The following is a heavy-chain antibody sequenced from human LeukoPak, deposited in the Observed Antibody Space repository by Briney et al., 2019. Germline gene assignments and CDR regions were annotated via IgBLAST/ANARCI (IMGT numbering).Heavy chain of an antibody. Sequence: GASVKVSCKASGYTFTGYYMHWVRQAPGQGLEWMGGIIPIFGTANYAQKFQGRVTITTDESTSTAYMELSSLRSEDTAVYYCARGDGGGGTMIVFVSLDYWGQGTLVTVSS. D-gene: IGHD3-22*01. CDR3: ARGDGGGGTMIVFVSLDY. V-gene: IGHV1-69*05. J-gene: IGHJ4*02. CDR2: IIPIFGTA. CDR1: GYTFTGYY.